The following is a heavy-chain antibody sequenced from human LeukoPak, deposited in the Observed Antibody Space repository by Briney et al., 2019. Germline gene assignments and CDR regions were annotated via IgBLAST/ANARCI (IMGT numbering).Heavy chain of an antibody. CDR3: ARGMVRGVFDY. CDR2: IYYSGST. J-gene: IGHJ4*02. D-gene: IGHD3-10*01. V-gene: IGHV4-31*03. Sequence: PSETLSLTCTVSGGSISSGGYYWSRIRQHPGKGVEWIGYIYYSGSTYYNPSLKSRVTISVDTSKNQFSLKLSSVTAADTAVYYCARGMVRGVFDYWGQGTLVTVSS. CDR1: GGSISSGGYY.